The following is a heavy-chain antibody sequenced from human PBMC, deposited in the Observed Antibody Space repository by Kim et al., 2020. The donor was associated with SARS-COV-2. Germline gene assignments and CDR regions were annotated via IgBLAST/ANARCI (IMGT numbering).Heavy chain of an antibody. CDR1: GFTFDGSV. V-gene: IGHV3-43*02. CDR3: SKATGWLPTY. J-gene: IGHJ4*02. D-gene: IGHD6-19*01. Sequence: GGSLRLSCAASGFTFDGSVMHWFRQAPGKGLQWVALVSGDGGTTYYADSVKGRFTISRDNSKDSLYLQMNSLRTDDTAFYYCSKATGWLPTYWGQGTLVTVSS. CDR2: VSGDGGTT.